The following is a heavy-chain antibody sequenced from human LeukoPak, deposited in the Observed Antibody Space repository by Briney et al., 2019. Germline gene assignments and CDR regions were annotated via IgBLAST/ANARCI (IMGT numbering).Heavy chain of an antibody. V-gene: IGHV4-39*01. Sequence: SETLSLTCTVSGGSISGSGYYWGWIRQPPGKGLEWIGSIYYSGSTYYNPSLKSRVTISVDTSKNQFSLKLSSVTAADTAVYYCARHELSPGNTSDIWGQGTMVTVSS. CDR2: IYYSGST. J-gene: IGHJ3*02. D-gene: IGHD2/OR15-2a*01. CDR1: GGSISGSGYY. CDR3: ARHELSPGNTSDI.